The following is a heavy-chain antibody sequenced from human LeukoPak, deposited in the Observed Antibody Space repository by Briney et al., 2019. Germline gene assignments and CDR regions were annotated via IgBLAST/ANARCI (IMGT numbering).Heavy chain of an antibody. CDR2: ISPYNGNT. D-gene: IGHD2-15*01. Sequence: GASVKVSCKTSGYMFTSYGISWVRQAPGQGLEWIGRISPYNGNTDYAQIIQDRVTMTTDTSTSTAYMELRSLRSDDTAVYYGARADVGDDIGAMNYWGQGTLVTVSS. CDR1: GYMFTSYG. J-gene: IGHJ4*02. CDR3: ARADVGDDIGAMNY. V-gene: IGHV1-18*01.